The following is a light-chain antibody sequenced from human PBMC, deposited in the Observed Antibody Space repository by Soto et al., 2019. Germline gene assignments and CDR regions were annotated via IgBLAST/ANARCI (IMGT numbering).Light chain of an antibody. J-gene: IGKJ4*01. CDR1: QTINSY. CDR3: QQRSNWPHT. Sequence: EIVLTQPPATLSLSPGERATLSCRASQTINSYLAWYQQKPGQAPRLLIYDASNRATGIPARFSGSGSGTDFTLTISNLEPEDFAVYYCQQRSNWPHTFGGGTKVDIK. V-gene: IGKV3-11*01. CDR2: DAS.